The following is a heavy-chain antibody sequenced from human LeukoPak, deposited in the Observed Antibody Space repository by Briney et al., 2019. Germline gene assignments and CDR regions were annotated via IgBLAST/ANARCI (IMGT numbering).Heavy chain of an antibody. CDR2: ISGSGGSP. CDR1: GFTFSSYA. J-gene: IGHJ4*02. V-gene: IGHV3-23*01. CDR3: AKLGGSYYRPYFFDS. D-gene: IGHD1-26*01. Sequence: GGSLRLSCAASGFTFSSYAMGWVRQAPGEGLEWVSAISGSGGSPYYADSVKGRFTISRDSSKNTLYLQMSSLRVEDTALYYCAKLGGSYYRPYFFDSWGQGTLATVSS.